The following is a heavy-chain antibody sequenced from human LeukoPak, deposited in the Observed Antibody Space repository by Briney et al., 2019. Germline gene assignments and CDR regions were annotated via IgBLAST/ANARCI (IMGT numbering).Heavy chain of an antibody. CDR3: ARLNIIGSSPVHHFGY. J-gene: IGHJ4*02. CDR2: IYYSGST. D-gene: IGHD6-13*01. CDR1: GGSISSYY. V-gene: IGHV4-59*08. Sequence: PSETLSLTCTVSGGSISSYYWSWIRQPPGKGLEYIAYIYYSGSTDYNPSLKSRVTISVDTSKNQFSLKLRSVTAADTAVYYCARLNIIGSSPVHHFGYWGQGTLVTVSP.